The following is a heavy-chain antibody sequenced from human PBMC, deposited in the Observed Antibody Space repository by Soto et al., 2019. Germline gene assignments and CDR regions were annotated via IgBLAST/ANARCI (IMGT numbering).Heavy chain of an antibody. V-gene: IGHV3-21*01. D-gene: IGHD3-10*01. CDR1: GFTFTSYY. CDR3: MRGRRFVGEEGVWFDP. Sequence: EVQLVESGGGLVKPGGSLRLSCAASGFTFTSYYMNWVRQAPGKGLEWVSSISSSSSYIYYADSVRGRFTISRDNDKNSLWLQMNSLRVEDTAVYYCMRGRRFVGEEGVWFDPWGQGTLVTVSS. J-gene: IGHJ5*02. CDR2: ISSSSSYI.